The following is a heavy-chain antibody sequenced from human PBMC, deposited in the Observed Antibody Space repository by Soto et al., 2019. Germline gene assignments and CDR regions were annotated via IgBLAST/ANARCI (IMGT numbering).Heavy chain of an antibody. CDR3: ARLRVYDFWSGLPYYYGMDV. V-gene: IGHV4-39*01. D-gene: IGHD3-3*01. J-gene: IGHJ6*02. CDR2: IYYSGST. Sequence: SETLSLTCTVSGGSISSSSYYWGWIRQPPGKGLEWIGSIYYSGSTYYNPSLKSRVTISVDTSKNQFSLKLSSVTAADTAVYYCARLRVYDFWSGLPYYYGMDVWGQGTTVTVSS. CDR1: GGSISSSSYY.